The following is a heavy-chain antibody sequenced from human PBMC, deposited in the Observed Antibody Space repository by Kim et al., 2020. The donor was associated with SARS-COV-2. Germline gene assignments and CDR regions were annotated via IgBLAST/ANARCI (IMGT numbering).Heavy chain of an antibody. J-gene: IGHJ5*02. D-gene: IGHD4-4*01. V-gene: IGHV1-18*01. CDR3: AREHDYSKGFDP. Sequence: CAEGRQGRVTKTTDTSTSTAYMELRSLRADDTAVYYCAREHDYSKGFDPWGQGTLVTVSS.